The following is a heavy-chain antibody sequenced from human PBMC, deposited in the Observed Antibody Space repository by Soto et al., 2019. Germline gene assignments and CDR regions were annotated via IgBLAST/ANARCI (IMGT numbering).Heavy chain of an antibody. Sequence: SETLSLTCTVSGGSISSYYWSWIRQPAGKGLEWIGRIYTSGSSNYNPSLKSRVIMSLDTSKNHFSLKLSSVTAADTAVYYCARPYSGSYWAAFDIWGQGTMVTVSS. D-gene: IGHD1-26*01. V-gene: IGHV4-4*07. CDR1: GGSISSYY. CDR2: IYTSGSS. J-gene: IGHJ3*02. CDR3: ARPYSGSYWAAFDI.